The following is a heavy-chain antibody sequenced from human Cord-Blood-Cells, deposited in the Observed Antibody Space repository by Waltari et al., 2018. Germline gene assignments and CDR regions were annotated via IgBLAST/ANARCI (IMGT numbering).Heavy chain of an antibody. D-gene: IGHD2-2*01. J-gene: IGHJ4*02. CDR3: ARARLGPSTIDD. Sequence: QVQLVQAGSEVKKPGASVKVSCKASGYTFTSYDINWVRQATGQWREWMGWSNTTSGNTGYAQKFQGRVTMTRNTSISTAYMELSSLRSEDTAVYYCARARLGPSTIDDWGQGTLVTVSS. CDR1: GYTFTSYD. CDR2: SNTTSGNT. V-gene: IGHV1-8*01.